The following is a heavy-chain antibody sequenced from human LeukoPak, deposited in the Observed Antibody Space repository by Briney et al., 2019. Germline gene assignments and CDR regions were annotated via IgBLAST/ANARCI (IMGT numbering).Heavy chain of an antibody. CDR1: GFTFSSYW. J-gene: IGHJ4*02. V-gene: IGHV3-74*01. CDR3: ARLSGYDYEGFDY. Sequence: GGSLRLSCAASGFTFSSYWMHWVRQAPGKGLVWVSRINSDGSSTSYADSVKGRFTISRDNAKNTLYLQMNSLRAEDTAVYYCARLSGYDYEGFDYWGQGTLVTVSS. D-gene: IGHD5-12*01. CDR2: INSDGSST.